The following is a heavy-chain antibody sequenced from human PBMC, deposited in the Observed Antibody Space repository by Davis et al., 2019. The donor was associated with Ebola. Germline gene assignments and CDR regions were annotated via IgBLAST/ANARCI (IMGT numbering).Heavy chain of an antibody. V-gene: IGHV3-23*01. Sequence: GESLKISCVASGFTFSSYAMTWVRQAPGKGLEWVSTLGLSADTYYADSVKGRFTISRDNSKNTLHLQMNSLRVEDTAIYYCAKDTSNVWFDVWGQGTMVTVSS. J-gene: IGHJ3*01. CDR3: AKDTSNVWFDV. CDR1: GFTFSSYA. CDR2: LGLSADT. D-gene: IGHD6-19*01.